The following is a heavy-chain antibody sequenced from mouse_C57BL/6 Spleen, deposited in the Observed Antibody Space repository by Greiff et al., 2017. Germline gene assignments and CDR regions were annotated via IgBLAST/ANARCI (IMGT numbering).Heavy chain of an antibody. Sequence: VQLQQSGAELVRPGTSVKVSCKASGYAFTNYLIEWVKQRPGQGLEWIGVINPGSGGTNYNEKFKGKATLTADKSSSTAYMQLSSLTSEDSAVYFCARSGLLPPGYAMDYWGQGTSVTVSS. V-gene: IGHV1-54*01. CDR3: ARSGLLPPGYAMDY. CDR1: GYAFTNYL. J-gene: IGHJ4*01. CDR2: INPGSGGT. D-gene: IGHD2-3*01.